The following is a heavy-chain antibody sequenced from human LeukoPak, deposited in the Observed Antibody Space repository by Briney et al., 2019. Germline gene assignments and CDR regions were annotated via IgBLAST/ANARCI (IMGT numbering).Heavy chain of an antibody. D-gene: IGHD4-17*01. J-gene: IGHJ4*02. CDR1: GFTFSSYE. Sequence: GGSLRLSCAASGFTFSSYEMNWVRQAPGKGLEWVSYVSSGGRTIYYAESVKGRFTISRDNAKNSLYLQMNSLRAEDTAVYYCARNRPHPYSHGDYDTLDYWGQGTLVTVSS. CDR2: VSSGGRTI. CDR3: ARNRPHPYSHGDYDTLDY. V-gene: IGHV3-48*03.